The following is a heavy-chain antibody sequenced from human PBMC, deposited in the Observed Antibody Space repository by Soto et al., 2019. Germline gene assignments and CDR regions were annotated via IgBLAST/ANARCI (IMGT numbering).Heavy chain of an antibody. D-gene: IGHD1-1*01. CDR3: AIEKVETSPIHAFDI. CDR1: GFTFSSYS. J-gene: IGHJ3*02. CDR2: IMPESSHI. V-gene: IGHV3-48*01. Sequence: EVQLVESGGGLVQPGGSLRLSCAASGFTFSSYSMNWVRQAPGKGLEWVSYIMPESSHIFYADSVKGRFTISRDNARNSLYLQMNSLRPEDTAVYYCAIEKVETSPIHAFDIRGQGAMVTVSS.